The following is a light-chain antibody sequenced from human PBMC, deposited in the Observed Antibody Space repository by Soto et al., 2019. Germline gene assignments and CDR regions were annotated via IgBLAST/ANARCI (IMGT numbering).Light chain of an antibody. CDR3: QRYNSNSRT. CDR1: QNVDNW. J-gene: IGKJ1*01. V-gene: IGKV1-5*01. CDR2: DAS. Sequence: DIQMTQSPSTLSASVGDRVTITCRASQNVDNWVAWYQQKPGKAPKFLIYDASNLERGVPSRFSGRGSGTEFTLTISSLQPDDFATYYCQRYNSNSRTFGQGTRV.